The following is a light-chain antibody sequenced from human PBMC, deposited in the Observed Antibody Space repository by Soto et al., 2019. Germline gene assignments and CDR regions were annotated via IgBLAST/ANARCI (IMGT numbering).Light chain of an antibody. CDR2: GAS. CDR3: QQYGSSPT. CDR1: QSVSSNY. Sequence: EIVLTQSPGTLSLSPGERATLSCRASQSVSSNYLAWYQQKPGQAPRLLFYGASSRATAIPDRFSGSGSGTDFTLTISRLEPEDFAVYYCQQYGSSPTFGGGTKVEIK. J-gene: IGKJ4*01. V-gene: IGKV3-20*01.